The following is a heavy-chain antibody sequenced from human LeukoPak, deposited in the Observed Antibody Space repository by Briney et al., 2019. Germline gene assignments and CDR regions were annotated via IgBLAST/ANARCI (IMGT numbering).Heavy chain of an antibody. D-gene: IGHD2-8*01. CDR2: INHSGST. CDR1: GGSFSGYY. Sequence: SETLSLTCAVYGGSFSGYYWSWIRQPPGKGLEWIGEINHSGSTNYNPSLKSRVTISVDTPKNQFSLKLSSVTAADTAVYYCARTQYEGWFDPWGQGTLVTVSS. J-gene: IGHJ5*02. V-gene: IGHV4-34*01. CDR3: ARTQYEGWFDP.